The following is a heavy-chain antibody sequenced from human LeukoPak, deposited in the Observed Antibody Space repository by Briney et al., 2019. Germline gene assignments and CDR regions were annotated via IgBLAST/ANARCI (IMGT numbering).Heavy chain of an antibody. CDR1: GYTFTRYY. CDR2: INPSGGST. CDR3: ARDRWGSSIAAAVHFDY. D-gene: IGHD6-13*01. Sequence: ASVKVSCKASGYTFTRYYMHWVRQAPGQGLEWMGIINPSGGSTSYAQKFQGRVTMTRDTSTSTVYMELSSLRSEDTAVYYCARDRWGSSIAAAVHFDYWGQGTLVTVSS. J-gene: IGHJ4*02. V-gene: IGHV1-46*01.